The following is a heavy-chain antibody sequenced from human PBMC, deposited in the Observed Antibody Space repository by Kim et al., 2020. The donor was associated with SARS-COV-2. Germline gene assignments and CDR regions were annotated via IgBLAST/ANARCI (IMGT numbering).Heavy chain of an antibody. J-gene: IGHJ6*02. CDR2: MSNSGST. Sequence: SETLSLTCTVSGGSISSGGYYWSWIRQHPGKGLEWTGYMSNSGSTYNNPSLKSRLTISVDTSKNQFSLKLSSVTAADTAVYYCARDSTPNGMDVWGQGTTVTVSS. CDR3: ARDSTPNGMDV. CDR1: GGSISSGGYY. V-gene: IGHV4-31*03.